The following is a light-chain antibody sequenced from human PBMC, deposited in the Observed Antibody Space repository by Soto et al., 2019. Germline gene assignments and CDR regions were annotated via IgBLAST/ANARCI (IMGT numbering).Light chain of an antibody. Sequence: ETMLTQFPGTLSLSPGEGATLSCRVSQSVSSSHLAWYQRKPGQAPRLLIYGASSRATGIPDRFSGRGSGTDFTLTISRLEPEDFAVYYCQQYDGSEYTFGQGTKVEIK. V-gene: IGKV3-20*01. J-gene: IGKJ2*01. CDR3: QQYDGSEYT. CDR1: QSVSSSH. CDR2: GAS.